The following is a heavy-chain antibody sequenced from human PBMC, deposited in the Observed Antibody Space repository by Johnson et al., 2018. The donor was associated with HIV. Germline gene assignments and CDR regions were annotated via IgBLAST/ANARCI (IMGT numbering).Heavy chain of an antibody. CDR2: ISGSGGST. D-gene: IGHD6-6*01. V-gene: IGHV3-23*04. CDR1: GFTFSSYW. Sequence: VQLVESGGGLVQPGGSLRLSCAASGFTFSSYWMHWVRQGPGKGLVWVSAISGSGGSTYYADSVKGRFTISRDNSNNTLYLQMNSLRVEDTAVYYCARGGQLVLDAFDIWGQGTMVTVSS. J-gene: IGHJ3*02. CDR3: ARGGQLVLDAFDI.